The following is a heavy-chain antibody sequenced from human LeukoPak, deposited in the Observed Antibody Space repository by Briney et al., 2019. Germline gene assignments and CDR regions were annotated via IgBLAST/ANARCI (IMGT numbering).Heavy chain of an antibody. J-gene: IGHJ3*02. V-gene: IGHV3-21*01. D-gene: IGHD3-3*01. Sequence: GGSLRLSCAASGFTFSSYSMNWVRQAPGKGLEWVSSISSSSSYIYYAGSVKGRFTISRDNAKNSLYLQMNSLRAEDTAVYYCARDVRFFGVVYAFDIWGQGTMVTVSS. CDR2: ISSSSSYI. CDR3: ARDVRFFGVVYAFDI. CDR1: GFTFSSYS.